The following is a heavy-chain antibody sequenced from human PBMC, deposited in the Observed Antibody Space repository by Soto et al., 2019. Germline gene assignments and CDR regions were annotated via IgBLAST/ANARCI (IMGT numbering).Heavy chain of an antibody. CDR3: TTSRRMTQHVIFAN. Sequence: EVQLVESGGGLVKPGGSLRLSCATSGFSFTNAWMSWVRQVPGKGLEWVGRIKSKTDGGTTEYPAPVKGRFTISRNASKNTQTLQMNSHKSDDTGMYYCTTSRRMTQHVIFANWGLGTLVTASS. CDR1: GFSFTNAW. CDR2: IKSKTDGGTT. V-gene: IGHV3-15*01. D-gene: IGHD6-13*01. J-gene: IGHJ4*02.